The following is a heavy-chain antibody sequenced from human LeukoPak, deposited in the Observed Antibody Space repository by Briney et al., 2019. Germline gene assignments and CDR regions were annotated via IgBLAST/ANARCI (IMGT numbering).Heavy chain of an antibody. CDR2: IYYSGST. J-gene: IGHJ6*03. V-gene: IGHV4-39*01. CDR3: ARHWRVLYYYYYMDV. D-gene: IGHD3-3*01. CDR1: GGSISSSSYY. Sequence: SETLSLTCTVSGGSISSSSYYWGWIRQPPGKGLEWIGSIYYSGSTYYNPSLKSRVTISVDTSKNQFSLKLSSVTAADTAVYYCARHWRVLYYYYYMDVWGKGTTVTVSS.